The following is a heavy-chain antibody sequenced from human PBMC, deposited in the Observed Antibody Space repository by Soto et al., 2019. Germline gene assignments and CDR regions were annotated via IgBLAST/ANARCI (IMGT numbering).Heavy chain of an antibody. CDR2: IYYSGST. J-gene: IGHJ4*02. V-gene: IGHV4-30-4*01. CDR3: ASELVTGVLDD. D-gene: IGHD7-27*01. Sequence: SETLSLTRTVSGGSISSYYWSWIRQPPGKGLEWIGYIYYSGSTFYNPSLKSRVTISVDTSKNHFSLRLSSVTAADTAVYYCASELVTGVLDDWGQGTLVTVSS. CDR1: GGSISSYY.